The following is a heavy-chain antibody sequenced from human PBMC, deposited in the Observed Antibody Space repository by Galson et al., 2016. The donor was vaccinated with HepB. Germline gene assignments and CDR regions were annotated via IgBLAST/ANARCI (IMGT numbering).Heavy chain of an antibody. Sequence: SVKVSCKASGYTFITYGFTWVRQAPGQGLKWMGWISPSNGHTNYAQILQGRLSLTTDTSTSTAYMEVSSLRSDDTAVYYCARADRYGSGSYNVYWGQGTLVTVSS. CDR2: ISPSNGHT. CDR1: GYTFITYG. V-gene: IGHV1-18*01. J-gene: IGHJ4*02. D-gene: IGHD3-10*01. CDR3: ARADRYGSGSYNVY.